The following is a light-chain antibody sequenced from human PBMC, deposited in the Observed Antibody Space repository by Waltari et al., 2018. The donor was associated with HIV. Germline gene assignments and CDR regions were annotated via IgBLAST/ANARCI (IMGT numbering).Light chain of an antibody. V-gene: IGLV2-8*03. Sequence: GSPGQSITISCTGTSSDVGYFNYVSWYQQFPGKAPKLIIYQVTKRPSGVPDRFFGSKSGSTASLTVSGLQAEDEAYYYCTSYAGSTFTIFGGGTKLTVL. CDR1: SSDVGYFNY. CDR2: QVT. CDR3: TSYAGSTFTI. J-gene: IGLJ2*01.